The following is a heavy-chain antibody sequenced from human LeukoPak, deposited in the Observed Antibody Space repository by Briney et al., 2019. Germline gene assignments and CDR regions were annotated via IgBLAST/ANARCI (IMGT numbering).Heavy chain of an antibody. CDR3: ARQYSLYGSGIGWFDP. CDR1: GYSISSGYY. D-gene: IGHD3-10*01. J-gene: IGHJ5*02. CDR2: IYHSGST. V-gene: IGHV4-38-2*01. Sequence: SETLSLTCAVSGYSISSGYYWGWIRQPPGKGLEWIGSIYHSGSTYYNPSLKSRVTISVDTSKNQFSLKLSSVTAADTAVYYCARQYSLYGSGIGWFDPWGQGTLVTVSS.